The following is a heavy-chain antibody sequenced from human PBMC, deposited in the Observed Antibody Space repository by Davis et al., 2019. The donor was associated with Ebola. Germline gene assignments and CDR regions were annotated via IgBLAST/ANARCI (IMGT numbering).Heavy chain of an antibody. J-gene: IGHJ4*02. Sequence: PGSLLKISCAASGITFNTYSMNWVRQAPGKGLEWVSSISSGSDYIYYGDSVEGRFTISRDNAKNSLFLQMNSLRAEDSAVYYCASGGFYRQKFKSDDTIGYYSAPYYFDYWGQGALVTVSS. V-gene: IGHV3-21*06. CDR2: ISSGSDYI. D-gene: IGHD3-22*01. CDR3: ASGGFYRQKFKSDDTIGYYSAPYYFDY. CDR1: GITFNTYS.